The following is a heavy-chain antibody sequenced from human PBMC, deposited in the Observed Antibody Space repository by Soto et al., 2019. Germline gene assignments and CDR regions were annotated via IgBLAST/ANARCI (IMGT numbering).Heavy chain of an antibody. Sequence: GGSLILSCAASGFTLKNYTMNWVRQAPGKGLEWVSSISSNSNYRYYADSVKVRFTISRDNAKNALYLQMSSLRAEDTAVYYCARARSTPWSGTTRGWFDPWGRGTLVTVSS. V-gene: IGHV3-21*06. CDR1: GFTLKNYT. J-gene: IGHJ5*02. CDR3: ARARSTPWSGTTRGWFDP. CDR2: ISSNSNYR. D-gene: IGHD1-1*01.